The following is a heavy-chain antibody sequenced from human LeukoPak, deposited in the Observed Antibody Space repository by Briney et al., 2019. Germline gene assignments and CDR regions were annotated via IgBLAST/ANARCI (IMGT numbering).Heavy chain of an antibody. CDR1: GGSITNNDYY. CDR2: IYYSGST. V-gene: IGHV4-39*01. CDR3: ARNETTGLQRTPYYHSYVDV. Sequence: PSETLSLTCTVSGGSITNNDYYWAWIRQPPGKGLEWIGSIYYSGSTHYNPSLKSRLTISVDTSKNQFSLKLSSVTAADTAVYYCARNETTGLQRTPYYHSYVDVWGKGTTVTVSS. D-gene: IGHD4-11*01. J-gene: IGHJ6*03.